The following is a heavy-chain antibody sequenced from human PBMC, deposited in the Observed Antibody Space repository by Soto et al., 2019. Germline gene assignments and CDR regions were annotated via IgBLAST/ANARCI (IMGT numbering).Heavy chain of an antibody. J-gene: IGHJ5*02. Sequence: KASETLSLTCTVSGGSISSGGYYWSWNRQHPGKGLEWIGYIYYSGTTYYNPSLKSRVTISVDTSKNQFSLKLSSVSAADTALYYCARCSLVVVPAPGFDPWGRGTLVTVSS. CDR3: ARCSLVVVPAPGFDP. D-gene: IGHD2-2*01. CDR1: GGSISSGGYY. V-gene: IGHV4-31*03. CDR2: IYYSGTT.